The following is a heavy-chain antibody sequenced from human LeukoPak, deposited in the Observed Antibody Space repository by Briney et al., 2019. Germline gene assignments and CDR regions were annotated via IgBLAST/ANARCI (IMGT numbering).Heavy chain of an antibody. V-gene: IGHV3-23*01. J-gene: IGHJ6*02. CDR1: GFTFSSYA. Sequence: AGGSLRLSCAASGFTFSSYAMSWVRQAPGKGLEWVSAISGSGGSTYYADSVKGRFTISRDNSKNTLYLQINSLRAEDTAVYYCAKSPTYYYYGMDVWGQGTTVTVSS. CDR3: AKSPTYYYYGMDV. CDR2: ISGSGGST.